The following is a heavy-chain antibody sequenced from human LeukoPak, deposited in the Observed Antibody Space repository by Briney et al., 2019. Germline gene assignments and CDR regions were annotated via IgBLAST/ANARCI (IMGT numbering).Heavy chain of an antibody. CDR3: AREFDYGLSRYYFDY. Sequence: GASVKVFCKASGGTFSSYAISWVRQAPGQGLEWMGRIIPILGIANYAQKFQGRVTITADKSTSTAYMELSSLRSEDTAVYYCAREFDYGLSRYYFDYWGQGTLVTVSS. J-gene: IGHJ4*02. D-gene: IGHD3-16*01. CDR2: IIPILGIA. V-gene: IGHV1-69*04. CDR1: GGTFSSYA.